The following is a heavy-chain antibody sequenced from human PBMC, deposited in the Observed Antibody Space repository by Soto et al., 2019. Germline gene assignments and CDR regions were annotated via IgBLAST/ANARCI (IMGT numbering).Heavy chain of an antibody. J-gene: IGHJ6*02. CDR2: INAGNGNT. CDR3: ARSYSSRLQHSGHYGMDV. V-gene: IGHV1-3*01. Sequence: QVQLVQSGAEVKKPGASVKVSCKASGYTFTSYAMHWVRQAPGQRLEWMGWINAGNGNTKYSQKFQGRVTITRDTSASTAYMELSSLRSEDTAVYYCARSYSSRLQHSGHYGMDVWGQGTTVTVSS. CDR1: GYTFTSYA. D-gene: IGHD6-13*01.